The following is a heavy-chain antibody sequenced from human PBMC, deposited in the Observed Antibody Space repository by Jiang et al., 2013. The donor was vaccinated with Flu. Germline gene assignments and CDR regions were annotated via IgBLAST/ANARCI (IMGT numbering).Heavy chain of an antibody. V-gene: IGHV3-7*03. CDR2: IKQDGSEK. Sequence: ANIKQDGSEKYYVDSVKGRFTISRDNAKNSLYLQMNSLRAEDTAVYYCARAVGNCSSTSCYGALDYYYYMDVWGKGTTVTVSS. D-gene: IGHD2-2*01. CDR3: ARAVGNCSSTSCYGALDYYYYMDV. J-gene: IGHJ6*03.